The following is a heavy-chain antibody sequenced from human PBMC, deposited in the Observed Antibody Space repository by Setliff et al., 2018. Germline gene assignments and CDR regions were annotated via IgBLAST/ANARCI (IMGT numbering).Heavy chain of an antibody. CDR2: ILDDGVKK. CDR1: GCTFSTYR. J-gene: IGHJ4*02. Sequence: GGSLRLSCAASGCTFSTYRMHWVRQAPGKGLEWVAVILDDGVKKYHADSVKGRFTISRDNARNSLYLQMNSLRPEDTAMYYCAKDMASLGKNFFENWGQGTLVTVSS. V-gene: IGHV3-30*18. D-gene: IGHD7-27*01. CDR3: AKDMASLGKNFFEN.